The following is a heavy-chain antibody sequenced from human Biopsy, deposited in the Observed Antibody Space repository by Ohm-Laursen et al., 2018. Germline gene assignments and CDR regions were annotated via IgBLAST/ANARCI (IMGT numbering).Heavy chain of an antibody. J-gene: IGHJ3*02. CDR2: ITVSADTT. Sequence: SLRLSCSASGFTFSSFAMNWVRQAPGKGLEWVSAITVSADTTYYADSVRGRFTVSRDNSQNTLYLQMNSLRAEDTAIYYCAKGRVGNSVSLDIWGQGTMVTLSS. V-gene: IGHV3-23*01. CDR3: AKGRVGNSVSLDI. CDR1: GFTFSSFA. D-gene: IGHD1-1*01.